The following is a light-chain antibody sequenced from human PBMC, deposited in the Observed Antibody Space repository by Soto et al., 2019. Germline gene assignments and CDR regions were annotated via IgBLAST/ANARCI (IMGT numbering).Light chain of an antibody. CDR1: QSVSSY. V-gene: IGKV3-11*01. CDR3: QQRSNWPT. Sequence: IVLTQSPATLSFSPCERVTLSCRASQSVSSYLALYQQKPGQAPRLLIYDASNRATGIPARFSGSGSGTDFTLTISSLEPEDFAVYYCQQRSNWPTFGGGTKVDIK. J-gene: IGKJ4*01. CDR2: DAS.